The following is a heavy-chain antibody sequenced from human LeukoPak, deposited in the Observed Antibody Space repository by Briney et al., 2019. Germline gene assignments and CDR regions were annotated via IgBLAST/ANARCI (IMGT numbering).Heavy chain of an antibody. CDR1: GGSINSCRYF. CDR3: ARVNYYESSGAYYYMDV. Sequence: SDTLSLTCTVSGGSINSCRYFWGWIRQPPGKGLEWIGSMCYTGSTYYNPSLKSRVTISIDTSKSQFSLKLSSVTAADTAVYYCARVNYYESSGAYYYMDVWGRGTMVTVSS. CDR2: MCYTGST. D-gene: IGHD3-22*01. V-gene: IGHV4-39*07. J-gene: IGHJ6*03.